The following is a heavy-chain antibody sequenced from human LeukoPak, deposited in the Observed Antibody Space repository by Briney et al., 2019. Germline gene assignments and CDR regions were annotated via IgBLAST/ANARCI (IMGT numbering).Heavy chain of an antibody. CDR2: ISYDGSNK. Sequence: PGRSLRLSCAASGFTFSSYAMHWVRQAPGKGLEWVAVISYDGSNKYYADSVKGRFTISRDNSKNTLYLQMNSLRVEDTAVYYCAKEDRPYSSGWFDYWGQGTLVTVSS. J-gene: IGHJ4*02. CDR3: AKEDRPYSSGWFDY. D-gene: IGHD6-19*01. CDR1: GFTFSSYA. V-gene: IGHV3-30-3*01.